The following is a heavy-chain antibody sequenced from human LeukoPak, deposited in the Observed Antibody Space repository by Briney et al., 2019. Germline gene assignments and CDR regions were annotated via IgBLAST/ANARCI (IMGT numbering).Heavy chain of an antibody. CDR1: VGSISTYY. Sequence: SETLSLTCTVSVGSISTYYWNWIRQPAGKGLEWIGRIYNNESTWSNPSLKSRVSMSIDTSKNQFSLKLSSVTAADAAVYYCARDIGNHFGGLEHYYFAYWGTGTLVTVSS. J-gene: IGHJ4*02. D-gene: IGHD2-15*01. CDR2: IYNNEST. CDR3: ARDIGNHFGGLEHYYFAY. V-gene: IGHV4-4*07.